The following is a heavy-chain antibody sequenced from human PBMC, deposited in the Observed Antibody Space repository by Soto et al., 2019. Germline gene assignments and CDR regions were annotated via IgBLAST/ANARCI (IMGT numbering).Heavy chain of an antibody. D-gene: IGHD2-2*01. Sequence: LSLTCPVSGGSIISYYWSWIRQPPGKGLEWIGYIYYSGSTNYNPSLKSRVIISVDTSKNQFSLKLSSVTAADTAVYYCAAGGGYQNWFDPWGQGTLVTVSS. J-gene: IGHJ5*02. V-gene: IGHV4-59*01. CDR2: IYYSGST. CDR3: AAGGGYQNWFDP. CDR1: GGSIISYY.